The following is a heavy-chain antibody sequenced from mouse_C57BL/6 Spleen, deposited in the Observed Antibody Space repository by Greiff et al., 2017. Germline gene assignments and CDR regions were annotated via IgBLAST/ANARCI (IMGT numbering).Heavy chain of an antibody. J-gene: IGHJ4*01. CDR1: GYTFTGYW. Sequence: VQLQQSGAELMKPGASVKLSCKATGYTFTGYWIEWVKQRPGHGLEWIGEILPGSGSTNYTEKFKGKATFTADTSSNTAYMQLSSLTSEDSAICYCARWGSYFAMDYWGQETSVPVSS. CDR3: ARWGSYFAMDY. CDR2: ILPGSGST. V-gene: IGHV1-9*01.